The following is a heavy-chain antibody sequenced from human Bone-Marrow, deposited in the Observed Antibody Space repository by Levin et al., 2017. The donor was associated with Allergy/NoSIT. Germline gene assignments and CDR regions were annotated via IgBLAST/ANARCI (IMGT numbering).Heavy chain of an antibody. D-gene: IGHD2-15*01. CDR2: INPNSGAT. J-gene: IGHJ4*02. V-gene: IGHV1-2*02. CDR3: ARLSLGYCSGDSCPHY. Sequence: ASVKVSCKASGYTFTAYYMHWVRQAPGQGLEWMGWINPNSGATKYEQRFQGRVTMTRDTSINTAYMELSRLRSDDTAVYFCARLSLGYCSGDSCPHYWGQGTPVTVSS. CDR1: GYTFTAYY.